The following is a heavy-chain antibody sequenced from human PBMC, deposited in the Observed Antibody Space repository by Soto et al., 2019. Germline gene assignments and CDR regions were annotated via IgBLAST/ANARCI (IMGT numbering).Heavy chain of an antibody. V-gene: IGHV1-8*01. CDR3: ARAIRIAVAGTMRYYFDY. Sequence: ASVKVSCKASGYTFTNYDINWVRQAPGQGLEWMGWMNPNTGNTGYAQKFQGRVTMTRNTSITTAFMGLSSLRFDDTAVYYCARAIRIAVAGTMRYYFDYWGQGTLVTVSS. CDR1: GYTFTNYD. J-gene: IGHJ4*02. D-gene: IGHD6-19*01. CDR2: MNPNTGNT.